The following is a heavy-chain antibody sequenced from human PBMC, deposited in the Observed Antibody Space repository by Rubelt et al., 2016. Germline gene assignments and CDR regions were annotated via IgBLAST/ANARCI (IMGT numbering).Heavy chain of an antibody. Sequence: LSLTCTVSGASISIFYWSWIRQSAGQGLEWIGRVDPSGSTNSNPSLKSRITMSVDTSKNQFSLKLNSVTAADTAVYYCARQDVILEWLSSVFDPWGQGTLVTVSS. CDR3: ARQDVILEWLSSVFDP. CDR1: GASISIFY. CDR2: VDPSGST. D-gene: IGHD3-3*01. V-gene: IGHV4-4*07. J-gene: IGHJ5*02.